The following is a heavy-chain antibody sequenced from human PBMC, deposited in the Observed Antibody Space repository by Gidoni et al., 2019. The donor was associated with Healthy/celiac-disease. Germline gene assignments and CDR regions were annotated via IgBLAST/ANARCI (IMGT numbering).Heavy chain of an antibody. CDR1: GYSFTSYW. CDR2: IDPSDSYT. J-gene: IGHJ6*01. V-gene: IGHV5-10-1*01. CDR3: ASHPYYYDSSGYYSWGMDV. D-gene: IGHD3-22*01. Sequence: EVQLVQSGAEVKKPGESLRISCKGSGYSFTSYWISWVRQMPGKGLEWMGRIDPSDSYTNYSPSFQGHVTISADKSISTAYLQWSSLKASDTAMYYCASHPYYYDSSGYYSWGMDVWGPRDHGHRLL.